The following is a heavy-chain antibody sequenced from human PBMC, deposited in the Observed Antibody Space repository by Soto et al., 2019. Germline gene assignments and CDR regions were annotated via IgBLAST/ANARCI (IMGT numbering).Heavy chain of an antibody. V-gene: IGHV1-69*01. D-gene: IGHD4-17*01. CDR1: GVTLGTFA. CDR2: IIPKYGTP. J-gene: IGHJ5*02. CDR3: GTCLGDYRWVGTHWFDT. Sequence: QVHLVQSGAEVKKPGSSVKVSCKASGVTLGTFAFGWVRQAPGQGLEWMGGIIPKYGTPNYARKFQGRVKISAAESTMTVYMEMGSLLYEDAAVYYCGTCLGDYRWVGTHWFDTWGQGTQVTVSS.